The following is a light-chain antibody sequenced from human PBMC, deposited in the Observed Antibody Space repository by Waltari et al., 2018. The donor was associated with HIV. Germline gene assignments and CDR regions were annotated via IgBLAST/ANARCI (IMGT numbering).Light chain of an antibody. CDR1: TPNIGAGYD. Sequence: QSVLTQPPSVSGAPGQRVTISCTGNTPNIGAGYDVHWYQQLPGTAPKLLIYGNTNRPSGVPDRFSGSTSGTSASLAITGLQADDEADFYCQSYDSSLSGVIFGGGTKLTVL. CDR2: GNT. CDR3: QSYDSSLSGVI. V-gene: IGLV1-40*01. J-gene: IGLJ2*01.